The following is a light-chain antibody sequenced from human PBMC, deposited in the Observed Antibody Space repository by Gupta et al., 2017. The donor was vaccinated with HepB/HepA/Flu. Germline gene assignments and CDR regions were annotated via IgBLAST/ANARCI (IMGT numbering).Light chain of an antibody. V-gene: IGKV3-15*01. CDR2: SRS. CDR3: QQYDRLPWT. CDR1: QTNKSH. J-gene: IGKJ1*01. Sequence: EIVLTQSPATLSVSPGERATLSCSASQTNKSHVAWYQQKPGQAPRLLIFSRSTRGTAIPARFSGSGSGTEFTLTISSLQSEDLVVYYCQQYDRLPWTFGQGTKVEIK.